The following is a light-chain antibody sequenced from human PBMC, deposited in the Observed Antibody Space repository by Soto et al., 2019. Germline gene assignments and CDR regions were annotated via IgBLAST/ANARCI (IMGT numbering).Light chain of an antibody. J-gene: IGKJ1*01. Sequence: EIVLTQSPGTLSLSAGERATLSCRASQSVSSNFLAWYQQKPGQAPRLLISGASNRATGIPDRFSGSGSGTDFTLTISRLEPEDFAVYYCQQYGSSPRTFGQGTKVDIK. CDR2: GAS. CDR3: QQYGSSPRT. V-gene: IGKV3-20*01. CDR1: QSVSSNF.